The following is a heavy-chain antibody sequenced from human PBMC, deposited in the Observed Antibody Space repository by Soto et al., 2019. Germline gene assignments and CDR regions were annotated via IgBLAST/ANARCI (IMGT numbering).Heavy chain of an antibody. D-gene: IGHD3-10*01. J-gene: IGHJ4*02. CDR2: IIPTLGIA. V-gene: IGHV1-69*02. CDR1: GGTFSSYT. CDR3: ARGKWFGELFSFDY. Sequence: QVQLVQSGAEVKKPGSSVKVSCKASGGTFSSYTISWVRQAPGQGLEWMGRIIPTLGIANYAQKFQGRVTITADKSTSTAYMELSSLRSEDTAVYYCARGKWFGELFSFDYWGQGTLVTVSS.